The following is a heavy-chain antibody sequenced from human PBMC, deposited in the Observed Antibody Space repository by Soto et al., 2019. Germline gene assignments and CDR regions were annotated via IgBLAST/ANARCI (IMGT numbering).Heavy chain of an antibody. CDR2: VNPNSNET. Sequence: QVQLVQSGAEVKKPGASVKVSCEASGYTFSSYHISWVRQASGQGLEWMGWVNPNSNETDYAQKFQGRVTKTGNTAIRTAYMGLSSLRSDDTAVYYCVRSGRRSGIDYWGQGTLVTVSS. CDR3: VRSGRRSGIDY. J-gene: IGHJ4*02. V-gene: IGHV1-8*01. D-gene: IGHD5-12*01. CDR1: GYTFSSYH.